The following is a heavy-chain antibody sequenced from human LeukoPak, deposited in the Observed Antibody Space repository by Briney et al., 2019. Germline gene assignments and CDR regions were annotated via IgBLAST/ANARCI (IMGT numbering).Heavy chain of an antibody. CDR3: AKAYNSGWSPFDY. D-gene: IGHD6-19*01. Sequence: GGSLRLSCAASGFTVSSNYMNWVRQAPGKGLEWVSVIYGGGSTYYADSVKGRFTISRDNSKNTLFLQMNSLRAEDTAVYYCAKAYNSGWSPFDYWGQGTLVTVSS. J-gene: IGHJ4*02. V-gene: IGHV3-53*01. CDR1: GFTVSSNY. CDR2: IYGGGST.